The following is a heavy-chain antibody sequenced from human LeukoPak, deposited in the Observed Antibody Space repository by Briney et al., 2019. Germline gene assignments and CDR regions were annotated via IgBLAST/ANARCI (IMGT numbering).Heavy chain of an antibody. D-gene: IGHD1-14*01. CDR1: GITFSTYS. J-gene: IGHJ4*02. CDR2: ISSSSSTI. V-gene: IGHV3-48*01. CDR3: ARTRSFDY. Sequence: GGSLRLSCAASGITFSTYSMNWVRQAPGKGLEWVSYISSSSSTIYYAGSVKGRFTISRDNAKNSLYLQMNSLRAEDTAVYYCARTRSFDYWGQGTLVTVSS.